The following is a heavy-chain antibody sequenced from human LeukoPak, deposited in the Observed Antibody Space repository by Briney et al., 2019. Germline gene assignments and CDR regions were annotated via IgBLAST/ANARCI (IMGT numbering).Heavy chain of an antibody. V-gene: IGHV1-46*01. CDR2: INPSGGST. J-gene: IGHJ6*02. Sequence: ASVKVSCKASGYTFTSYYMHWVRQAPGQGLEWMGIINPSGGSTSYAQKFQGRVTMTRDTSTSTVYMELSSLRSEDTAVYYCARSMTTATSPYYYGMDVWGQGTTVTVSS. D-gene: IGHD4-17*01. CDR1: GYTFTSYY. CDR3: ARSMTTATSPYYYGMDV.